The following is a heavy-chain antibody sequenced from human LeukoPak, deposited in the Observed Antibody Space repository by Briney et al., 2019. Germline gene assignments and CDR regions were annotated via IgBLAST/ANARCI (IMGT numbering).Heavy chain of an antibody. CDR3: ARGARSVTYYYGSGSSLFDP. D-gene: IGHD3-10*01. J-gene: IGHJ5*02. CDR2: MNPNSGNT. V-gene: IGHV1-8*02. CDR1: GYTFTSYG. Sequence: ASVKVSCKASGYTFTSYGISWVRQATAQGLEWMGWMNPNSGNTGYAQKFQGRVTFTRNTSISTAYMELSSLRSEDTAVYYCARGARSVTYYYGSGSSLFDPWGQGTLVTVSS.